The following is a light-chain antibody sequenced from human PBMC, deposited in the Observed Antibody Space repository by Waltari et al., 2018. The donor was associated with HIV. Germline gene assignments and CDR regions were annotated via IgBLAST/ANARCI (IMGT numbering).Light chain of an antibody. V-gene: IGLV2-11*01. Sequence: QSALTQPRSVSGSPGQSVTISCTGTSSDVGGYSYVSWYQQHPNKAPKFLIYDVSKRPSGVPDRFSGSKSGNTASLTISGLQTEDEADYYCCSYAGSYTLVFGEGTKLTV. CDR1: SSDVGGYSY. CDR3: CSYAGSYTLV. CDR2: DVS. J-gene: IGLJ2*01.